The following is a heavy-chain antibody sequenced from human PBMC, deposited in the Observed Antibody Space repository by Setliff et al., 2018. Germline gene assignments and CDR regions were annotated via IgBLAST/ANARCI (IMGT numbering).Heavy chain of an antibody. J-gene: IGHJ5*02. CDR2: IYSGGTT. D-gene: IGHD2-15*01. V-gene: IGHV3-53*01. Sequence: GGSLRLSCEASGFSVGSTYMIWVRQAPGKWPEWVSVIYSGGTTDYVDSLRGRFTISRHNGKNTVYLQLNSLRVDDSAVYHCARDLPVVTWGQGTLVTVSS. CDR1: GFSVGSTY. CDR3: ARDLPVVT.